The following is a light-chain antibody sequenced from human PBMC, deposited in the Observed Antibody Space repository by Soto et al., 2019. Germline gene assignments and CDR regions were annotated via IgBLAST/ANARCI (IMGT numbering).Light chain of an antibody. CDR3: QQYDNWPLT. Sequence: EIVMTQSPATLSVSPGDGATLSCRASQSVSSNLAWYQQKPGQAPRFLIYGASTRATGIPARFSGSGSGTEFTLTISSLQSEDFAVYYCQQYDNWPLTFGGGTKVDIK. CDR1: QSVSSN. V-gene: IGKV3-15*01. J-gene: IGKJ4*01. CDR2: GAS.